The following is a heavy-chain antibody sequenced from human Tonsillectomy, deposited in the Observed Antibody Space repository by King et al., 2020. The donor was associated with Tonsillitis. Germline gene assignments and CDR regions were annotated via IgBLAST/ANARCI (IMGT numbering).Heavy chain of an antibody. Sequence: QLQESGPGLVKPSETLSLTCTVSGGSISSYYWSWIRQPPGKGLEWIGYISYSGSTNYNPSLKRRVTISVDTSKNQFSLKLSSVTAADTAVYYCARARFGYYMDVWGKGTTVTVAS. CDR1: GGSISSYY. CDR2: ISYSGST. V-gene: IGHV4-59*12. J-gene: IGHJ6*03. D-gene: IGHD3-10*01. CDR3: ARARFGYYMDV.